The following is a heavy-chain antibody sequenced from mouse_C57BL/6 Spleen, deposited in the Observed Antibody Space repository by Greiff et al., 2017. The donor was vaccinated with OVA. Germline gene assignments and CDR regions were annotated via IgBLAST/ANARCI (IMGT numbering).Heavy chain of an antibody. Sequence: VQLKESGPGMVKPSQSLSLTCTVTGYSITSGYDWHWIRHFPGNKLEWMGYISYSGSTNYNPSLKSRISITHDTSKNHFFLKLNSVTTEDTATYYCARPSYYGSSPYDYWGQGTTLTVSS. CDR1: GYSITSGYD. D-gene: IGHD1-1*01. V-gene: IGHV3-1*01. CDR3: ARPSYYGSSPYDY. CDR2: ISYSGST. J-gene: IGHJ2*01.